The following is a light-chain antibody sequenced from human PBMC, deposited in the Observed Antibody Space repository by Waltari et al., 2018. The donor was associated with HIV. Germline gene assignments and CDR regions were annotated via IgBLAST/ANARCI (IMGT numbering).Light chain of an antibody. CDR1: ILAKKY. J-gene: IGLJ2*01. V-gene: IGLV3-27*01. CDR2: KDS. Sequence: SYELTQPSSVSVSPGQTARIPCSGDILAKKYARWFQQKPGQAPVLVIYKDSVRPSGIPERFSGSSSGTTVTLTISGAQVEDEADYYCYSATDNNPRVVFGGGTKLTVL. CDR3: YSATDNNPRVV.